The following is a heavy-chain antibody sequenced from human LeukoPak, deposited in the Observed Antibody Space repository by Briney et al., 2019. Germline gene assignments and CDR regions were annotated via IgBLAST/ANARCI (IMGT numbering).Heavy chain of an antibody. CDR3: TTVRQDYTLDY. CDR1: GFTSNNAG. J-gene: IGHJ4*02. Sequence: GGSLRLSCAASGFTSNNAGMTWVRQAPGKGLEWFGRIKTNTDGGTTDYAAPVKGRFTISRDDSKSTLYLQMNSLKTEDTAVYYCTTVRQDYTLDYWGQGTLVTVSS. D-gene: IGHD4-11*01. CDR2: IKTNTDGGTT. V-gene: IGHV3-15*01.